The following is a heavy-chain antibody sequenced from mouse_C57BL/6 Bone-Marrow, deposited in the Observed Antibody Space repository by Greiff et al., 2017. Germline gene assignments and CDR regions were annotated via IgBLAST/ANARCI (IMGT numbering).Heavy chain of an antibody. D-gene: IGHD1-2*01. V-gene: IGHV5-9-1*02. J-gene: IGHJ3*01. CDR1: GFTFSSYA. CDR2: ISSGGDYI. Sequence: EVKLVESGEGLVKPGGSLKLSCAASGFTFSSYAMSWVRQTPEKRLEWVAYISSGGDYIYYADTVKGRFTISRDNARNTLYLQMSSLKSEDTAMYYCTRDARTTARRRFAYGGQGTLVTVSA. CDR3: TRDARTTARRRFAY.